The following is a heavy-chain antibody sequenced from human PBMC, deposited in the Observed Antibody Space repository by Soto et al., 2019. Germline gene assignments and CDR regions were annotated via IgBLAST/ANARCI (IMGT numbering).Heavy chain of an antibody. J-gene: IGHJ5*01. D-gene: IGHD2-15*01. V-gene: IGHV4-30-4*01. CDR3: ARGRYCLTGRCFPNWFDS. CDR1: GDSISTVDYF. CDR2: IYKSATT. Sequence: LSLTCSVSGDSISTVDYFWAWIRQPPGQALECIGYIYKSATTYYNPSFESRVAISLDTSKSQFSLNVTSVTAADTAVYFCARGRYCLTGRCFPNWFDSWGQGTLVTV.